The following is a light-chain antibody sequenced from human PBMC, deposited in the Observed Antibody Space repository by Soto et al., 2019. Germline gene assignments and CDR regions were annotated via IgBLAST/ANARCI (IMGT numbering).Light chain of an antibody. CDR1: RSVSSTY. CDR3: QRYDISPFP. V-gene: IGKV3-20*01. CDR2: GAS. J-gene: IGKJ2*01. Sequence: EIVLTQSPGTLSLSPGERATLSCRASRSVSSTYLAWYQQKPGQAPRRLIYGASSRATGIPDRFSGSGSGTDFTLTISRLEPEDFAVYYCQRYDISPFPFGQGTKLEIK.